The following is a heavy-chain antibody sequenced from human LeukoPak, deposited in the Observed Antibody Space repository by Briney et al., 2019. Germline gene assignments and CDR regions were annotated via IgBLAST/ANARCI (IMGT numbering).Heavy chain of an antibody. Sequence: ASVKVSCKASGYTFTSYYMHWVRQAPGQGLEWMGIINPSGGSTSYAQKFQGRVTMTRDMSTSTVYMELSSLRSEDTAVYYCAREGVGDYFDYWGQGTLVTVSS. V-gene: IGHV1-46*01. J-gene: IGHJ4*02. CDR1: GYTFTSYY. D-gene: IGHD1-26*01. CDR2: INPSGGST. CDR3: AREGVGDYFDY.